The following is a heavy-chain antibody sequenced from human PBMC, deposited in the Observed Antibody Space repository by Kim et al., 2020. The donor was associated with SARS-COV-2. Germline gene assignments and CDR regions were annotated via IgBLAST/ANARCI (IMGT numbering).Heavy chain of an antibody. D-gene: IGHD3-16*01. J-gene: IGHJ4*02. CDR1: GFPFSNYW. Sequence: GGSLRLSCVASGFPFSNYWMSWVRQTPGKGLEWVANIREDGNEKYYVDSVNGRFTISRDNAKNSLYLQMNSLRAEDTAVYHCTRSGGSDLDVWGQGALVTVSS. CDR2: IREDGNEK. V-gene: IGHV3-7*01. CDR3: TRSGGSDLDV.